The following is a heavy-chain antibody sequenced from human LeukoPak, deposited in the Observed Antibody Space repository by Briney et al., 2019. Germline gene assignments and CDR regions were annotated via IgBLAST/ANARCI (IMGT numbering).Heavy chain of an antibody. CDR3: ARGPNDSSGYLWDPYYYYYYMDV. CDR1: GGSISSYY. CDR2: IYTSGST. D-gene: IGHD3-22*01. V-gene: IGHV4-4*07. J-gene: IGHJ6*03. Sequence: SETLSLTCTVSGGSISSYYWSWIRQPAGKGLEWIGRIYTSGSTNYNPSLKSRVTMPVDTSKNQFSLKLSSVTAADTAVYYCARGPNDSSGYLWDPYYYYYYMDVWGKGTTVTVSS.